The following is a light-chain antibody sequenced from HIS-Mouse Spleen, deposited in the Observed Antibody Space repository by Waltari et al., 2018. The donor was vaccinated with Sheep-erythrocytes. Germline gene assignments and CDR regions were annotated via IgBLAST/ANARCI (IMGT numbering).Light chain of an antibody. V-gene: IGKV4-1*01. J-gene: IGKJ1*01. CDR3: QQYYSTPTWT. CDR1: VRVLYSSNNKNY. Sequence: DIVMTQTPDSLAVSLGERANINCKSSVRVLYSSNNKNYLAWYQQKPGQPPKLLIYWASTRESGVPDRFSGSGSGTDFTLTISSLQAEDVAVYYCQQYYSTPTWTFGQGTKVEIK. CDR2: WAS.